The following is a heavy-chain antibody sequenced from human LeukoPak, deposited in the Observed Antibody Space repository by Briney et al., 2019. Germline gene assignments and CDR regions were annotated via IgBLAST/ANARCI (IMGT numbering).Heavy chain of an antibody. D-gene: IGHD6-13*01. CDR3: AGAYSLFDY. CDR2: ISSSGSTI. V-gene: IGHV3-48*03. Sequence: GGSLRLSCAASGFTFSSYEMNWVRQAPGKGLEWVSYISSSGSTIYHADSVKGRFTISRDNAKNSLYLQMNSLRAEDTAVYYCAGAYSLFDYWGQGTLVTVSS. CDR1: GFTFSSYE. J-gene: IGHJ4*02.